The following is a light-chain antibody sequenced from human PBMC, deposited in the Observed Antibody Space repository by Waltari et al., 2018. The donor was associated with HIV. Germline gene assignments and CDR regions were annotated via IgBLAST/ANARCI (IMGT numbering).Light chain of an antibody. Sequence: SYVLTQPPSVSVAPGQTASMTCGGNNMGGKNVHWYQQKPGQAPVLLVYDNSDRPSGSPGRISGSKSGNTAALTISRVEAGDEADYYCQVWDSSSDDWVFGGGTKLTVL. V-gene: IGLV3-21*02. CDR2: DNS. J-gene: IGLJ3*02. CDR3: QVWDSSSDDWV. CDR1: NMGGKN.